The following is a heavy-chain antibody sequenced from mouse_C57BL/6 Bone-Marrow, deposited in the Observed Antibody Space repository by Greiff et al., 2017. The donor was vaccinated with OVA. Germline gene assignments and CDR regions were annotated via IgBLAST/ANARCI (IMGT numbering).Heavy chain of an antibody. CDR2: INYYGSST. D-gene: IGHD4-1*01. CDR1: GFTFSDYY. J-gene: IGHJ2*01. CDR3: ARDLGFDY. Sequence: EVKLVESEGGLVQPGSSMKLSCTASGFTFSDYYMAWVRQVPEKGLEWVANINYYGSSTYYLDSLKSRFIISRDNAKNILYLQMSRLKSEDTATYYCARDLGFDYWGQGTTLTVSS. V-gene: IGHV5-16*01.